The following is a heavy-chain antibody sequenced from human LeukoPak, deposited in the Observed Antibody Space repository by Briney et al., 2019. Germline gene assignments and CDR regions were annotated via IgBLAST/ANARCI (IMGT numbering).Heavy chain of an antibody. Sequence: ASVKVSCKASGYTFTGYHMHWVRQAPGQGLEWMGWINPNSGGTNYAQKFQGWVTMTRDTSISTAYMELSRLRSDDTAVYYCARAAAAGTSHDAFDIWGQGTMVTVSS. D-gene: IGHD6-13*01. CDR3: ARAAAAGTSHDAFDI. V-gene: IGHV1-2*04. CDR2: INPNSGGT. J-gene: IGHJ3*02. CDR1: GYTFTGYH.